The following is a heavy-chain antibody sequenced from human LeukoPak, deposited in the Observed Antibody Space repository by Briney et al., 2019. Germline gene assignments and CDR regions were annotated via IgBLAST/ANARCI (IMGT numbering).Heavy chain of an antibody. V-gene: IGHV3-23*01. CDR1: GITLGDYS. CDR3: ATDPQHDGDF. CDR2: IGGTIRDI. Sequence: PGGSLRLSCVASGITLGDYSMAWVRQAPGKGLEWVSTIGGTIRDIHYADSVKGRFTISRDNSKNMLYLQMNSLRADDTAVYYCATDPQHDGDFWGQETLVTVSS. J-gene: IGHJ4*02. D-gene: IGHD1-1*01.